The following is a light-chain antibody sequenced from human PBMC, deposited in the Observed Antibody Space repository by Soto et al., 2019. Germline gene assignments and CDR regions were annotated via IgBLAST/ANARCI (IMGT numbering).Light chain of an antibody. CDR3: QHLTGT. J-gene: IGKJ2*01. CDR1: QDITNY. Sequence: QLTQSPSSLSASVGDRVTITCRASQDITNYLGWYQQRSGKAPRLLICAASTLQRGVPSRFSGSGSGTDFTLTISSLQPEDFATYYCQHLTGTFGQGTTLEIK. V-gene: IGKV1-9*01. CDR2: AAS.